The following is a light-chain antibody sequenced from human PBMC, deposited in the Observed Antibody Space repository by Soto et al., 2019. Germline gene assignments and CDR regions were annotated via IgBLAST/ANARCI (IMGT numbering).Light chain of an antibody. V-gene: IGKV3-20*01. CDR2: GAS. CDR3: KQYETSPIT. Sequence: EIVLTQSPGPLSLSPGESATLLCRASHFVSSRSLAWYQQKPGQAPRLLIYGASTRATGIPDRFSGSGSGTDFTLTITPLEPEDFAVYFCKQYETSPITFGQGTRLDIK. J-gene: IGKJ5*01. CDR1: HFVSSRS.